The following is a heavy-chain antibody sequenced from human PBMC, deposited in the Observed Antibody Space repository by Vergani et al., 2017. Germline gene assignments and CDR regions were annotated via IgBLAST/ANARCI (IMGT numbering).Heavy chain of an antibody. Sequence: EVPLVPSGADVKQPGESLKISCQISGYSFTNYWIGWVRQMPGKGLEWMGIIHPADSDTRYSPSFQGQVTISVDKSISTAYLQRSSLRASDSAMYYCARLYGRDSSGSKYFDYWGQGTLVTVSS. CDR2: IHPADSDT. J-gene: IGHJ4*02. CDR3: ARLYGRDSSGSKYFDY. D-gene: IGHD3-22*01. V-gene: IGHV5-51*01. CDR1: GYSFTNYW.